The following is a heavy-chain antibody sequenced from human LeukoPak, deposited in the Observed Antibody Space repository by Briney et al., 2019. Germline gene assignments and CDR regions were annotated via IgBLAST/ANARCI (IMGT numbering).Heavy chain of an antibody. D-gene: IGHD2-2*01. Sequence: GGSLRLSCAASGFTVSSNYMSWVRQAPGKGLEWVSVIYSGGSTYYADSVRGRFTISRDNSKNTLYLQMNSLRAEDTAVYYCVRLVVVPAALRFRGWFDPWGQGTLVTVSS. V-gene: IGHV3-53*01. CDR3: VRLVVVPAALRFRGWFDP. CDR2: IYSGGST. J-gene: IGHJ5*02. CDR1: GFTVSSNY.